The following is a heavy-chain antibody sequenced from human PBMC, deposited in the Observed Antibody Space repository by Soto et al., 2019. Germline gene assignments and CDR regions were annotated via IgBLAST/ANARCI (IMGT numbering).Heavy chain of an antibody. V-gene: IGHV3-23*01. J-gene: IGHJ4*02. Sequence: GGSLRLSCVASGFNFRGYYMAWVRQAPGKGPEWVSGTSPASDNTQSAESVKGRFTISRDNSKNTLYLQMNSLRAEDTAVYYCALNDYWGQGTLVTVSS. CDR3: ALNDY. CDR2: TSPASDNT. CDR1: GFNFRGYY.